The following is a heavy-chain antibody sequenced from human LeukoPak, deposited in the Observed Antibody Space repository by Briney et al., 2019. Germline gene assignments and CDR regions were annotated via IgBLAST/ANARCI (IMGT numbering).Heavy chain of an antibody. CDR2: IYYSGST. CDR1: GGSISSSSYY. D-gene: IGHD6-6*01. Sequence: SETLSLTCTVSGGSISSSSYYWGWIRQPPGKGLEWIGSIYYSGSTYYNPSLKGRVTISVDTSKNQFSLKLSSVTAADTAVYYCARVSIAARPGLDYWGQGTLVTVSS. J-gene: IGHJ4*02. CDR3: ARVSIAARPGLDY. V-gene: IGHV4-39*01.